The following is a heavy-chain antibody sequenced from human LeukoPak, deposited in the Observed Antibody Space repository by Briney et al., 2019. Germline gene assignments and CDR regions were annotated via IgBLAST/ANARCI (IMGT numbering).Heavy chain of an antibody. CDR2: IKQDGTEK. J-gene: IGHJ4*02. Sequence: PGGSQTLSCAPSGFTLTTYWISWARHAPGKGLEWVANIKQDGTEKNYVHSVTGRLTMYRDKGENSMYLQMNSPRAKDTAVYYCARVYRSSSGYCFDYWGQGTLVTVSS. V-gene: IGHV3-7*01. CDR3: ARVYRSSSGYCFDY. D-gene: IGHD6-6*01. CDR1: GFTLTTYW.